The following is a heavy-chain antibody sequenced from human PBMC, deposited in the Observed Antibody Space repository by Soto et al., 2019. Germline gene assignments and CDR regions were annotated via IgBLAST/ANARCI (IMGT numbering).Heavy chain of an antibody. CDR1: GGTFSSYA. J-gene: IGHJ6*02. V-gene: IGHV1-69*01. Sequence: QVQLVQSGAEVKKPGSSVKVSCKASGGTFSSYAISWVRQAPGQGLEWMGGIIPIFGTANYAQKFQGRVTITADESTSTAYMELSSLRSEDTAVYYCARGRALAARPNYYYDGMDVWGQGTTVTVSS. D-gene: IGHD6-6*01. CDR3: ARGRALAARPNYYYDGMDV. CDR2: IIPIFGTA.